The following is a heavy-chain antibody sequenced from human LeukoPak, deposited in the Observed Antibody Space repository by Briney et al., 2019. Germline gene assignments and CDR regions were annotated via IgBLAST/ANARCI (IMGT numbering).Heavy chain of an antibody. CDR2: INPNSGGT. J-gene: IGHJ4*02. D-gene: IGHD3-3*01. V-gene: IGHV1-2*02. CDR1: GYTFTGYY. CDR3: ARQFYDFWGGYYTRGFDY. Sequence: GAXVKVSCKASGYTFTGYYMHWVRQAPGQGLEWMGWINPNSGGTNYAQKFQGRVTMTGDTSISTAYMELSRLRSDDTAVYYCARQFYDFWGGYYTRGFDYWGQGTLVTVSS.